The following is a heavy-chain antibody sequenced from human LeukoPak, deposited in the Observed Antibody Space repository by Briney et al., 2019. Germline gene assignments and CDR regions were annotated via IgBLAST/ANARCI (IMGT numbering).Heavy chain of an antibody. D-gene: IGHD5-24*01. J-gene: IGHJ6*03. CDR1: GGSFSGYY. CDR3: ARGGMDTIYYYYYMDV. V-gene: IGHV4-34*01. CDR2: INHSGST. Sequence: SETLSLTCAVYGGSFSGYYWSWIRQPPGKGLEWIGEINHSGSTNYNPSLKSRVTISVDTSKNQFSLKLSSVTAADTAVYYCARGGMDTIYYYYYMDVWGKGTTVTVSS.